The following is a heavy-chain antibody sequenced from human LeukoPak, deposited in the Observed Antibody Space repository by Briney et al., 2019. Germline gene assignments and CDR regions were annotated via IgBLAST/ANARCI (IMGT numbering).Heavy chain of an antibody. CDR2: IYHSGST. Sequence: PSGTLSLTCAVSGGSISSSNWWSWVRQPPGKGLEWIGEIYHSGSTNYNPSLKSRVTISVDKSKNQFSLKLSSVTAADTAVYYCATSPAYSSSWYFFDNWGQGTLVTVSS. J-gene: IGHJ4*02. D-gene: IGHD6-13*01. CDR1: GGSISSSNW. CDR3: ATSPAYSSSWYFFDN. V-gene: IGHV4-4*02.